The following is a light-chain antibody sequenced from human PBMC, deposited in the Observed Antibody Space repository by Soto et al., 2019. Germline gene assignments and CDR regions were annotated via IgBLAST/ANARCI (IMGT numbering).Light chain of an antibody. CDR3: CSYAGSSTYYV. J-gene: IGLJ1*01. Sequence: SALPQAASVSGSPGQSITISCTGTSSDVGNYNLVSWYQQHPGKAPKLMIYEGSKRPSGVSNRFSASKSGNTASLTISGLQAEDEADYYCCSYAGSSTYYVFGTGTKVTVL. V-gene: IGLV2-23*01. CDR1: SSDVGNYNL. CDR2: EGS.